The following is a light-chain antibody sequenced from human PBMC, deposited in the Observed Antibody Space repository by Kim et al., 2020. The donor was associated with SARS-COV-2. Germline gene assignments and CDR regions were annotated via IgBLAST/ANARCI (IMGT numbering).Light chain of an antibody. CDR2: DAS. CDR1: QSISSW. J-gene: IGKJ4*01. V-gene: IGKV1-5*01. Sequence: DIQMTQSPSTLSASVGDRVTITCRASQSISSWFVWYQQKPGKAPKYLIYDASSLESGVPSEFSGSGSGTEFTLTISSLQPDDFATYYCQQYNSYPHTFGGGTKVDIK. CDR3: QQYNSYPHT.